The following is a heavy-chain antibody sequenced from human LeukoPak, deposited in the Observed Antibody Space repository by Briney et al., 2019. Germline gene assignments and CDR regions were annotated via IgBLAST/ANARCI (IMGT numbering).Heavy chain of an antibody. J-gene: IGHJ4*02. D-gene: IGHD6-19*01. Sequence: ASVKVSCKASGYTFTSYGISWVRRAPGKGLEWMGWISAYNGNTNYAQKLQGRVTMTTDTSTSTAYMELRSLRSDDTAVYYCARDGWQQWLSYYFDYWGQGTLVTVSS. CDR2: ISAYNGNT. CDR1: GYTFTSYG. V-gene: IGHV1-18*01. CDR3: ARDGWQQWLSYYFDY.